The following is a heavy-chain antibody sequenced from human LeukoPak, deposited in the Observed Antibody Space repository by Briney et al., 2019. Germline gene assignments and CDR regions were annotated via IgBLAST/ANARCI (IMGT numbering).Heavy chain of an antibody. V-gene: IGHV4-59*01. CDR3: ARGRDGGNYTPLDY. Sequence: SETLSLTCTVSGGSISSYYWSWIRLPPGERLEWIGYIYYSGSTNYNPSLKSRVTMAVDTSKKQFSLKLSSVTAADTAVYYCARGRDGGNYTPLDYWGQGTLVTVSS. J-gene: IGHJ4*02. CDR1: GGSISSYY. D-gene: IGHD4-23*01. CDR2: IYYSGST.